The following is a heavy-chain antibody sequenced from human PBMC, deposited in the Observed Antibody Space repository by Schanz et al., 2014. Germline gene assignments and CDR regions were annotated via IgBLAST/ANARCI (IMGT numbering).Heavy chain of an antibody. CDR1: GYTFTAYY. CDR3: ARARYGLDV. V-gene: IGHV7-4-1*02. CDR2: INPTTGNP. Sequence: QVQLVQSGAEGKKPGASVKVSCKASGYTFTAYYFHWVRQAPGQGLEWMGWINPTTGNPGYAQGFTGRFVFSFDTSVSTAYLQISGLKAEDTAVYYCARARYGLDVWGQGTTVTVSS. J-gene: IGHJ6*02.